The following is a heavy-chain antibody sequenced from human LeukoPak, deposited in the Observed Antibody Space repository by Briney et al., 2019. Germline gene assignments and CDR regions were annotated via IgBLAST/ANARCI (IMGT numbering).Heavy chain of an antibody. CDR2: ISRSGSTI. V-gene: IGHV3-48*03. J-gene: IGHJ4*02. Sequence: PGGSLRLSCAASTFTFSSYEMNWVRQAPGKGLEWISYISRSGSTIYYADSVKGRFTISRDNAKKSLYLQMNSLRAEDTAVYYCASYGDYVSYFEYWGQGTLVTISS. CDR3: ASYGDYVSYFEY. CDR1: TFTFSSYE. D-gene: IGHD4-17*01.